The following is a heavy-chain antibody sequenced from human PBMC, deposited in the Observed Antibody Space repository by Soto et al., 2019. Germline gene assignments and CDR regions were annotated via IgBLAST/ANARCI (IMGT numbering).Heavy chain of an antibody. J-gene: IGHJ4*02. CDR1: GYTVTSYG. Sequence: QVHLVQSGAEVKKPGASVKVSCKASGYTVTSYGITWVRQAPGQGLEWMGWISAHNGNTDYAQKLQGRVIVTRDTSTSTAYMELRSLRSDDTAVYYCARGRYGDYWGQGALVPVSS. CDR2: ISAHNGNT. CDR3: ARGRYGDY. V-gene: IGHV1-18*01. D-gene: IGHD1-1*01.